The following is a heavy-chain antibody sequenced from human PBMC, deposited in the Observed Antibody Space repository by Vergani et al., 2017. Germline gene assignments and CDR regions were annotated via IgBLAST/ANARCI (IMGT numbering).Heavy chain of an antibody. D-gene: IGHD2-2*01. J-gene: IGHJ4*02. CDR1: GYTFTSYG. CDR2: ISAYNGNT. V-gene: IGHV1-18*01. CDR3: SRGTGGCGSTGCYPPGGDY. Sequence: QVQLVQSGAEVKKPGASVKVSCKASGYTFTSYGISWVRQAPGQGLEWMGWISAYNGNTNYAQKLQGRVTMTTDTSTSTAYMELRSLISDDTAVYYCSRGTGGCGSTGCYPPGGDYWGQGTLVTVSS.